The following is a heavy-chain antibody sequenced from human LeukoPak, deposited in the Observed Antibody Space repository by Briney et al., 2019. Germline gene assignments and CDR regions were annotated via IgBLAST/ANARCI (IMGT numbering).Heavy chain of an antibody. V-gene: IGHV3-74*01. D-gene: IGHD6-6*01. CDR1: GFTFSDYW. CDR3: TTVQFSSSPVPDF. J-gene: IGHJ4*02. Sequence: PGGSLRLSCAASGFTFSDYWMHWVRQAPGKGLVWVSGVKGDGSSTTYADSVKDRFTISRDNARSTLYLHMNNLRAEDTAVYYCTTVQFSSSPVPDFWGQGTLVTVSS. CDR2: VKGDGSST.